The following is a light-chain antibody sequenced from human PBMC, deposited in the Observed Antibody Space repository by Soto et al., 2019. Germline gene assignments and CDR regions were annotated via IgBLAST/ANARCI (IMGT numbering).Light chain of an antibody. CDR1: SSDVGGYNY. CDR2: EVS. Sequence: QSVLTQPASVSASPGQSITISCTGTSSDVGGYNYVSWYQQHPGKAPKLMIYEVSNRPSGVSNRFSGSKSGNTASLTISGLQAEDEADYYCSSYTSSSPYVFGTGTKVTVL. CDR3: SSYTSSSPYV. J-gene: IGLJ1*01. V-gene: IGLV2-14*01.